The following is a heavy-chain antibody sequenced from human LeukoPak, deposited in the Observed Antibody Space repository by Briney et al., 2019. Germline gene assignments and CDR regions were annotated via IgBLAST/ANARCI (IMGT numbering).Heavy chain of an antibody. V-gene: IGHV4-4*09. CDR3: ARLLNWNPLRAFEI. D-gene: IGHD1-1*01. CDR2: IYTSGST. J-gene: IGHJ3*02. CDR1: GGSISSYY. Sequence: SETLSLTCTVSGGSISSYYWGWIRQPPGKGLVWIGYIYTSGSTNYNPSLKSRVTMSVDTSKNQFSLKLSSVTAADTAVYYCARLLNWNPLRAFEIWGQGTMVTVFS.